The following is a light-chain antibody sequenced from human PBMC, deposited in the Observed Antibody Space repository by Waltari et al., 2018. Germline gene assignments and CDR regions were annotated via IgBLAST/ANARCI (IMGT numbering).Light chain of an antibody. CDR1: ALPKQN. Sequence: SYELTQPPSVSVPPRQPVRSTCSAAALPKQNPCGYHKKPGQAPVLALYKDRARPSGSPERFSGSSSGTTVTLTISGVQAEDEADYYCQSADSSGTYVVFGGGTKLTVL. CDR3: QSADSSGTYVV. J-gene: IGLJ2*01. V-gene: IGLV3-25*03. CDR2: KDR.